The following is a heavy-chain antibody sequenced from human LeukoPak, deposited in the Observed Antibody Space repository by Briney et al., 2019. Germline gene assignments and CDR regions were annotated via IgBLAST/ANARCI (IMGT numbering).Heavy chain of an antibody. V-gene: IGHV4-34*01. Sequence: SETLSLTCAADGVSFSDYWWTWIRQPPGKGLEWIGEIYHSGRTNYSPSLKSRLTISTDASKKQFSLELSSVTAADTAVYYCARGLGVVVRDAFDIWGQGTMVTVSS. D-gene: IGHD3-22*01. CDR1: GVSFSDYW. J-gene: IGHJ3*02. CDR3: ARGLGVVVRDAFDI. CDR2: IYHSGRT.